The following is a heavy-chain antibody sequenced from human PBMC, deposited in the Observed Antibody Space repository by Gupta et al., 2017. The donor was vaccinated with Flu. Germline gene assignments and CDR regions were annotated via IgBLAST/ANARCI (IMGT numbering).Heavy chain of an antibody. Sequence: EVQLVESGGGLVKPGGSLRLACAACGFTFSTYSMNWVRQAPGKGLEWVSSISSSSSYIYYADSVKGRFTISRDNAKNSLYLQMNSLRVDDTAVYYCARSWEPTGYFDYWGQGTLVTVSS. V-gene: IGHV3-21*01. CDR1: GFTFSTYS. J-gene: IGHJ4*02. CDR3: ARSWEPTGYFDY. D-gene: IGHD1-26*01. CDR2: ISSSSSYI.